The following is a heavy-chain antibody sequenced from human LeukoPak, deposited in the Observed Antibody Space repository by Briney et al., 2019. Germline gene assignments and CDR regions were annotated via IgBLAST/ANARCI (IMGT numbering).Heavy chain of an antibody. D-gene: IGHD3-10*01. J-gene: IGHJ4*02. CDR3: ARSYYGSGGFDY. V-gene: IGHV3-48*03. CDR1: GFTFSSYE. CDR2: ISSSGSTK. Sequence: PGGSLRLSYAASGFTFSSYEMNWVRQAPGKGLEWVSYISSSGSTKYYADSVKGRFTISRDNAKNSLYLQMNSLRAEDTAVYYCARSYYGSGGFDYWGQGTLVTVSS.